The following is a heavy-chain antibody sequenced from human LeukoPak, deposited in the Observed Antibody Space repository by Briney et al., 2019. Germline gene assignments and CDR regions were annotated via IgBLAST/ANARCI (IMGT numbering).Heavy chain of an antibody. CDR2: IIPIFGTA. V-gene: IGHV1-69*05. J-gene: IGHJ4*02. CDR3: ARGKKAYYFDY. Sequence: SVKVSCKVSGYTLTELSMHWVRQAPGKGLEWMGGIIPIFGTANYAQKFQGRVTITTDESTSTAYMELSSLRSEDTAVYYCARGKKAYYFDYWGQGTLVTVSS. CDR1: GYTLTELS.